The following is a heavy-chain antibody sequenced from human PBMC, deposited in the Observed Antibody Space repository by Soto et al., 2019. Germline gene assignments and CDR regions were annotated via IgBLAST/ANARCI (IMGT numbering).Heavy chain of an antibody. CDR2: IIPIFGTA. V-gene: IGHV1-69*12. Sequence: QVQLVQSGAEVKKPGSSVKVSCKASGGTFSSYAISWVRQAPGQGLEWMGGIIPIFGTANYAQKFQGRVTMTEDESTSTAYMELSSLRSEDRAVYYCAEKYSSSRLGGNWFDPWGQGTLVTVSS. CDR1: GGTFSSYA. D-gene: IGHD6-13*01. CDR3: AEKYSSSRLGGNWFDP. J-gene: IGHJ5*02.